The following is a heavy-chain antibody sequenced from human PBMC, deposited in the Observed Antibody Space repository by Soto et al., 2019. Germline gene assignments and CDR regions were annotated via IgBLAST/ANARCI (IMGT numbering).Heavy chain of an antibody. V-gene: IGHV4-59*01. CDR3: ARGPTVSPGGYYYGMDV. Sequence: PSETLSLTCTVSGGSISSYYWSWIRQPPGKGLEWIGHIYYSGSTNYNPSLKSRVTISVDTSKNQFSLKLNSVTAADTAVYYCARGPTVSPGGYYYGMDVWGQGTTVTVPS. J-gene: IGHJ6*02. CDR1: GGSISSYY. CDR2: IYYSGST. D-gene: IGHD4-4*01.